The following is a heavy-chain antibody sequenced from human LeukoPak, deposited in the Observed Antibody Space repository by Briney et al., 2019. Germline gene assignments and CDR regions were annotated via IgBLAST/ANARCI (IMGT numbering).Heavy chain of an antibody. J-gene: IGHJ4*02. D-gene: IGHD3-10*01. V-gene: IGHV1-8*01. CDR1: GYTFSSYD. CDR2: MNPNSGNT. Sequence: GASVKVSCKASGYTFSSYDINWVRQATGQGLEWMGWMNPNSGNTGYAQKFQGRVTMTRNTSISTAYMELSSLRSEDTAVYYCAREITMVRGVVDYWGQGTLVTVSS. CDR3: AREITMVRGVVDY.